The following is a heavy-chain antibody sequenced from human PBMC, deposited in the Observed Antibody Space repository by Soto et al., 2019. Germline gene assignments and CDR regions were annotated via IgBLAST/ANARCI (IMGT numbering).Heavy chain of an antibody. J-gene: IGHJ4*02. CDR3: AKSITARRFDY. CDR1: GFNFSSYA. Sequence: PGRPQRLSCTASGFNFSSYAMSWVRQAPGKGLEWVSAISGSGGNTYYADSVKGRFTISRDNSKNTLYLQMNSLRAEDTAVYYCAKSITARRFDYWGQGALVTVSS. CDR2: ISGSGGNT. D-gene: IGHD6-6*01. V-gene: IGHV3-23*01.